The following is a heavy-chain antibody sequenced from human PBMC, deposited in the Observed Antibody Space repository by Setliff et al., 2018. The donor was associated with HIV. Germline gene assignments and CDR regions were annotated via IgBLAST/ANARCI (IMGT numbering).Heavy chain of an antibody. CDR1: GYTFTYYY. D-gene: IGHD6-19*01. J-gene: IGHJ4*02. CDR3: ARDRVAGNIDY. CDR2: INPYDGRT. Sequence: ASVKVSCKASGYTFTYYYIQWVRQAPGQGLEWMGIINPYDGRTTYPQKFRDRVTMTRDTSTSTVYMELSNLRSEDTAMYYCARDRVAGNIDYWGQGTLVTVS. V-gene: IGHV1-46*01.